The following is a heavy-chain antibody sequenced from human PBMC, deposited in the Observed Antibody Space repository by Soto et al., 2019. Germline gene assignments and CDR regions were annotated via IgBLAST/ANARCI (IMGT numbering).Heavy chain of an antibody. V-gene: IGHV4-34*01. Sequence: QVQLQPWGAGLLKPSETLSLTCAVYGGSFSGYYWSWIRQPPGKGLEWIGEINHSGSTNYNPSLKCRVTISVDTSKNQFSLKLSSVTAADTAVYYCARAIYCSSTSCSMTWYYYYYMDVWGKGTTVTVSS. J-gene: IGHJ6*03. CDR2: INHSGST. CDR1: GGSFSGYY. D-gene: IGHD2-2*01. CDR3: ARAIYCSSTSCSMTWYYYYYMDV.